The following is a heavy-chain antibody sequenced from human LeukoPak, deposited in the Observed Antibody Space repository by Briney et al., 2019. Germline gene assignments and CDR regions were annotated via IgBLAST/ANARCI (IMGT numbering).Heavy chain of an antibody. Sequence: PGGSLRLSCAASGFTFSRYAMSWVRQAPGKGLEWVSSISGSSSYIFYADSVKGRFTVSRDNAKNSLYLQMNSLGVEDTAVYYCANWAGYDSSGYYFTGPFDYWGQGTLVTVSS. D-gene: IGHD3-22*01. J-gene: IGHJ4*02. CDR3: ANWAGYDSSGYYFTGPFDY. CDR1: GFTFSRYA. V-gene: IGHV3-21*01. CDR2: ISGSSSYI.